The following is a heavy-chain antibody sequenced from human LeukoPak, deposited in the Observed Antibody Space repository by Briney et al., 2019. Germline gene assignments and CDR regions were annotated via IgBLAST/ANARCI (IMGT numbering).Heavy chain of an antibody. J-gene: IGHJ4*02. CDR1: GFTFSDYY. CDR2: ISSSSSYT. Sequence: GGSLRLSCAAPGFTFSDYYMSWIRQAPGKGLEWVSYISSSSSYTSYADSVKGRFTISRDNAKNSLYLQMNSLRAEDTAVYYCARGKAAAGYSYGPDYWGQGTLVTVSS. CDR3: ARGKAAAGYSYGPDY. V-gene: IGHV3-11*06. D-gene: IGHD5-18*01.